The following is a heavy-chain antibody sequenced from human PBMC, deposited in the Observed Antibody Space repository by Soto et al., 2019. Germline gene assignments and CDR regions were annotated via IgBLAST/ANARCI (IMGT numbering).Heavy chain of an antibody. CDR1: GFTFSSYS. J-gene: IGHJ4*02. CDR2: ISSGGSTV. D-gene: IGHD2-2*01. Sequence: EVQLVESGGGLVQPGGSLRLSCAASGFTFSSYSMNWVRQAPGKGLECVSDISSGGSTVYYADSVKGRFTISRDNAKNAVYLQMDSLRVEDTAVYYCARDRPGRDGCISTTCYAFDYWGQGTLVTVSS. CDR3: ARDRPGRDGCISTTCYAFDY. V-gene: IGHV3-48*01.